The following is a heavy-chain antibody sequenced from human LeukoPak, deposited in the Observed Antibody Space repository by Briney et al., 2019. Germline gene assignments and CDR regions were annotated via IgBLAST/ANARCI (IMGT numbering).Heavy chain of an antibody. CDR2: IKQDGSEK. J-gene: IGHJ6*03. CDR3: AREQTRNYYYHYMDV. CDR1: GFTLSSYW. Sequence: GGSLRLSCAASGFTLSSYWMSWVRQAPGKGLEWVANIKQDGSEKYYVDSVKGRFTISRDNAKNSLYLQMNSLRAEDTAVYYCAREQTRNYYYHYMDVWGKGTTVTVSS. V-gene: IGHV3-7*01.